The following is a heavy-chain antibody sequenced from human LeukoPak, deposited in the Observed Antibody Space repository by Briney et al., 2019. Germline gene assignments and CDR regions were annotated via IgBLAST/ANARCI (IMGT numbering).Heavy chain of an antibody. D-gene: IGHD3-10*01. CDR2: ISSASSNI. CDR1: GFTFSSYS. CDR3: ARDMYGSGRTGSVDY. Sequence: GRSLRLSCAASGFTFSSYSMNWVRQAPGKGLEWVSSISSASSNIYYADSVKGRFTISRDNAKNSLYLQMNSLRAEDTAVYYCARDMYGSGRTGSVDYWGQGTLVTVSS. V-gene: IGHV3-21*01. J-gene: IGHJ4*02.